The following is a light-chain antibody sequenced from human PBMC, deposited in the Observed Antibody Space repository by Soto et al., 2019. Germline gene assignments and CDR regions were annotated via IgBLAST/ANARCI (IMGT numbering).Light chain of an antibody. CDR1: QSVSNN. V-gene: IGKV3-15*01. Sequence: EIMMTQSPATLSVSPGESATLSCRASQSVSNNLDWYQHKPGQVPRLLIYYASTSATGIPARFSGSGSGTDFTLTIISLQSEDFALYFCQQYNDWPPITFGQGTRLEIK. CDR3: QQYNDWPPIT. J-gene: IGKJ5*01. CDR2: YAS.